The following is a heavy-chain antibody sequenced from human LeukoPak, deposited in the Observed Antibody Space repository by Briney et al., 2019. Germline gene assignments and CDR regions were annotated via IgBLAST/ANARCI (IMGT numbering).Heavy chain of an antibody. J-gene: IGHJ6*03. V-gene: IGHV3-23*01. CDR2: ISGSGGST. CDR3: ARGALIYCSSTSCYGPMDV. D-gene: IGHD2-2*01. CDR1: GLTFSSYA. Sequence: GGSLRLSCAASGLTFSSYAMSWVRQAPGKALEWVSAISGSGGSTYYADSVKGRFTISRDNSKNTLYLQMNSLRAEDTAVYYCARGALIYCSSTSCYGPMDVWGKGTTVTISS.